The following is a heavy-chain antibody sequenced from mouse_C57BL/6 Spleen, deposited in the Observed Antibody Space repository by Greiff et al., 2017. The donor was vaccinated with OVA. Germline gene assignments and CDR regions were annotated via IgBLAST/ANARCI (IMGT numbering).Heavy chain of an antibody. CDR1: GFTFSDSG. CDR3: ARHRGVTGYYAMDY. Sequence: EVQLVESGGGLVQPGGSLKLSCAASGFTFSDSGMAWVRQAPRKGPEWVAFISNLAYSIYYADTVTGRFTISRENAKNTLYLEMSSLRSEDTAMYYCARHRGVTGYYAMDYWGQGTSVTVSS. CDR2: ISNLAYSI. V-gene: IGHV5-15*01. J-gene: IGHJ4*01. D-gene: IGHD2-2*01.